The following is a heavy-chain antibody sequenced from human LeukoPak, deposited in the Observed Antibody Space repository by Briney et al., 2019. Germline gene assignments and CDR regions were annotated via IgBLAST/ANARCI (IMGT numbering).Heavy chain of an antibody. V-gene: IGHV3-15*01. CDR2: IKSKTDGGTT. CDR3: TTDLGDYGDYIRC. CDR1: GFTFNNAW. J-gene: IGHJ4*02. D-gene: IGHD4-17*01. Sequence: MSGGSLRLSCAVSGFTFNNAWMNWVRQAPGKGLEWVGRIKSKTDGGTTDYAAPVKGRFTISRDDSKNTLYLQMNSLKAEDAAVYYCTTDLGDYGDYIRCWGQGTLVTVSS.